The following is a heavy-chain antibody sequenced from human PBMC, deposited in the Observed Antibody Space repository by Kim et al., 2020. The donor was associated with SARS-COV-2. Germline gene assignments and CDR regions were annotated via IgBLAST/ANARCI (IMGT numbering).Heavy chain of an antibody. J-gene: IGHJ6*03. CDR3: AREGVLRSEYYDFWSGYYAGPDYSSYYYMDV. D-gene: IGHD3-3*01. CDR1: GYTFTSYY. Sequence: ASVKVSCKASGYTFTSYYMHWVRQAPGQGLEWMGIINPSGGSTSYAQKVQGRVTMTRDTSTSTVYMELSSLRSEDTAVYYCAREGVLRSEYYDFWSGYYAGPDYSSYYYMDVWGNGTTVTVSS. CDR2: INPSGGST. V-gene: IGHV1-46*01.